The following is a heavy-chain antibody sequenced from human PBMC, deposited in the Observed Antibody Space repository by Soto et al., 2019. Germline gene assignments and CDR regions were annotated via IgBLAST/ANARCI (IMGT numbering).Heavy chain of an antibody. Sequence: GGSLRLSCAASGFTFSSYDMHWVRQATGKCFDWVSAIGTAGDTYYPGSVKGRFTISRENAKNSLYLQMNSLRAEDTAVYYCARDRRVGGYYYGMDVWGQGTTVTVSS. D-gene: IGHD3-16*01. V-gene: IGHV3-13*01. J-gene: IGHJ6*02. CDR2: IGTAGDT. CDR1: GFTFSSYD. CDR3: ARDRRVGGYYYGMDV.